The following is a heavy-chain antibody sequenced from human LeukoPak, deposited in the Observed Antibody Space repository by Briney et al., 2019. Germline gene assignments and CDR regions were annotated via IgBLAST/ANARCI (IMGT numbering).Heavy chain of an antibody. V-gene: IGHV3-74*01. CDR3: ARDPGYYYYGMDV. CDR2: INGEGSRI. J-gene: IGHJ6*02. Sequence: GGSLRLSCAVTGFNLRTYWIHWVRHSPGRVLEWVARINGEGSRISYADYVRGRFTISRDNAKNTAYLQMNSLRAEDTALYYCARDPGYYYYGMDVWGQGTTVVVSS. CDR1: GFNLRTYW.